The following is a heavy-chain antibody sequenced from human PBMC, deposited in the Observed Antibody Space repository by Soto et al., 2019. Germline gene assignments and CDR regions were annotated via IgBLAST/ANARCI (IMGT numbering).Heavy chain of an antibody. D-gene: IGHD2-15*01. J-gene: IGHJ3*02. CDR1: GFTFSSYA. CDR2: ISYDGSNK. Sequence: QVPLVESGGGVVQPGRSLRLSCAASGFTFSSYAMHWVRQAPGKGLEWVAVISYDGSNKYYADSVKGRFTISRDNSKNTLYLQMNSLRAEDTAVYYCARTHCSGGCDAFDIWGQGTMVTVSS. CDR3: ARTHCSGGCDAFDI. V-gene: IGHV3-30-3*01.